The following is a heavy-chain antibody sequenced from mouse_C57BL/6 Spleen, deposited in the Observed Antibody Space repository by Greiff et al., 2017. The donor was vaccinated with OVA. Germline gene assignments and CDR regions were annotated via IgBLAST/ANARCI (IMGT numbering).Heavy chain of an antibody. J-gene: IGHJ4*01. CDR3: ARHEDSLLLRSDYYAMDY. V-gene: IGHV1-62-2*01. Sequence: QVQLKQSGAELVKPGASVKLSCKASGYTFTEYTIHWVKQRSGQGLEWIGWFYPGSGSIKYNEKFKDKATLTADKSSSTVYMELSRLTSEDSAVYFCARHEDSLLLRSDYYAMDYWGQGTSVTVSS. CDR2: FYPGSGSI. CDR1: GYTFTEYT. D-gene: IGHD1-1*01.